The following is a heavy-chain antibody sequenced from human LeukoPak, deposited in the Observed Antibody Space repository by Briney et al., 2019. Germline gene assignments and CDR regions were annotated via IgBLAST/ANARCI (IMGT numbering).Heavy chain of an antibody. J-gene: IGHJ4*02. CDR3: AKVSSSWYNAEYDY. D-gene: IGHD6-13*01. V-gene: IGHV3-30*18. Sequence: GGSLRLSCAASGFTFSSYGMHWVRQAPGKGLEWVAVISYDGSNKYYADSVKGRFTISRDNSENTLYLQMNSLRAEDTAVYYCAKVSSSWYNAEYDYWGQGTLVTVSS. CDR1: GFTFSSYG. CDR2: ISYDGSNK.